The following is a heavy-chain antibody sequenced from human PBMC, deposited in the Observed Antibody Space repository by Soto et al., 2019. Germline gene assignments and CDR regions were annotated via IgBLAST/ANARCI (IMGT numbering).Heavy chain of an antibody. J-gene: IGHJ6*01. V-gene: IGHV3-53*01. Sequence: EVQLVESGGDLIQPGGSLRLSCVASGLTVSSNYMSWVHQAPGKGLEWVSVIYSGGSGITFYEDSVKDRFTISRDNSRNTVFLQMNSLRVEDTAVYYCATSNTRMVQFGTDVWGQGTTVTVSA. CDR3: ATSNTRMVQFGTDV. D-gene: IGHD3-10*01. CDR2: IYSGGSGIT. CDR1: GLTVSSNY.